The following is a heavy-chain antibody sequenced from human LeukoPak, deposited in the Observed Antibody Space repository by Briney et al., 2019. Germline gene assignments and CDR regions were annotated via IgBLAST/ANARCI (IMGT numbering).Heavy chain of an antibody. CDR3: ARLGGTVTTSRSYYYYYMDV. V-gene: IGHV3-74*01. CDR1: GFTFSSYW. J-gene: IGHJ6*03. Sequence: PGGSLRLSCAASGFTFSSYWMYWVRQAPGKGLVWVSRINSDGSSTTYADSVKGRFTISRDNAKNTLYLQMNSLRAEDTAVYYCARLGGTVTTSRSYYYYYMDVWGKGTTVTVSS. CDR2: INSDGSST. D-gene: IGHD4-11*01.